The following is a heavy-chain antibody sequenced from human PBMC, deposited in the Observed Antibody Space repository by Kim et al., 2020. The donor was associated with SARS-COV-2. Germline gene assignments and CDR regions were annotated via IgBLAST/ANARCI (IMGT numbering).Heavy chain of an antibody. CDR3: ARGHRHYAFDI. V-gene: IGHV3-66*01. CDR2: IYSGGST. CDR1: GFTVSSNY. J-gene: IGHJ3*02. Sequence: GGSLRLSCAASGFTVSSNYMSWVRQTPGKGLEWVSIIYSGGSTYYADSVKGRFTISRDNSKNTLYLQMNSLRAEDTAVYYCARGHRHYAFDIWGQGTMVTVSS.